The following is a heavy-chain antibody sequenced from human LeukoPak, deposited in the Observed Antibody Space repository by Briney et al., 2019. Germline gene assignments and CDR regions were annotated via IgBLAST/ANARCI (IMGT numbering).Heavy chain of an antibody. CDR3: ASSDCSGGSCYFDY. CDR1: GYSISSGYY. D-gene: IGHD2-15*01. V-gene: IGHV4-38-2*01. J-gene: IGHJ4*02. CDR2: IYHSGST. Sequence: SETLSLTCAVSGYSISSGYYWGWIRQPPGKGLEWIGSIYHSGSTYYNPSLKSRVTISVDTSKNQFSLKLSSVTAADTAVYYCASSDCSGGSCYFDYWGQGTLVTVSS.